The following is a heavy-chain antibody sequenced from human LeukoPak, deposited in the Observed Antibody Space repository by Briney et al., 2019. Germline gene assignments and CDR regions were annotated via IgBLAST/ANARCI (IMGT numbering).Heavy chain of an antibody. CDR1: GFTFSSYW. CDR2: IKQDGSEK. V-gene: IGHV3-7*01. D-gene: IGHD6-13*01. Sequence: GGSLRLSCAASGFTFSSYWMSWVRQAPGKGLEWVANIKQDGSEKYYVDSVKGRFTISRDNAKNSLYLQMNSLRAEDTAVYYCARDPAAAGTPYYSDYWGQGTLVTVSS. J-gene: IGHJ4*02. CDR3: ARDPAAAGTPYYSDY.